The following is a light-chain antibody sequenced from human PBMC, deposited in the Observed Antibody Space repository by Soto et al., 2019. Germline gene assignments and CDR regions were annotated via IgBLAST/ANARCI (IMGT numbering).Light chain of an antibody. CDR1: KSVSSRY. CDR3: QQYGSSPNT. J-gene: IGKJ2*01. CDR2: GAS. Sequence: EIVLTLSPGTLSLSPGERATLSCRSSKSVSSRYLAWYQQKPGQAPRLLISGASSRATGIPDRFSGSGSGTDFTLTSSRLEPEDFAVYYCQQYGSSPNTFGQGTKLEIK. V-gene: IGKV3-20*01.